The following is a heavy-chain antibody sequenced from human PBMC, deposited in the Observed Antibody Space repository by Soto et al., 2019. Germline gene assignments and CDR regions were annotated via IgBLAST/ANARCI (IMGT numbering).Heavy chain of an antibody. V-gene: IGHV2-5*01. J-gene: IGHJ3*02. D-gene: IGHD3-22*01. CDR2: IYWNDDK. CDR3: ARPHPLMIGTDAFDI. Sequence: QITLKESGPTLVKPTQTLTLTCSFSGFSLTTSGAGVGWIRQPPGKALEWLAVIYWNDDKRYSPSLKTRLTITKDNSKNQVVLTMTNMDPVDTATYYCARPHPLMIGTDAFDIWGQGTMVTVSS. CDR1: GFSLTTSGAG.